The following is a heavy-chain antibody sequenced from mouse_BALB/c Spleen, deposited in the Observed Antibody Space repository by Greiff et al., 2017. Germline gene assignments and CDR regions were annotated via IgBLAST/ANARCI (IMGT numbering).Heavy chain of an antibody. CDR3: ASFPTGSFAY. Sequence: EVKLVESGGDLVKPGGSLKLSCAASGFTFSSYGMSWVRQTPDKRLEWVATISSGGSYTYYPDSVKGRFTISRDNAKNTLYLQMSSLKSEDTAMYYCASFPTGSFAYWGQGTLVTVSA. CDR2: ISSGGSYT. V-gene: IGHV5-6*01. CDR1: GFTFSSYG. J-gene: IGHJ3*01. D-gene: IGHD4-1*02.